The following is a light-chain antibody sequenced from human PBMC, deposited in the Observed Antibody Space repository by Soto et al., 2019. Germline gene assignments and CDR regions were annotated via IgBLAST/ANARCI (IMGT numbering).Light chain of an antibody. CDR1: SSNIGSNY. Sequence: QSVLTQPPSASGTPGQRVTISCSGSSSNIGSNYVYWYQQLPGTAPKLLIYRTNTRPSGVPDRFSGSKSGTSASLAISGLRSEDEADYYCAAWDDSLSGRVFGGGTKLTVL. V-gene: IGLV1-47*01. CDR3: AAWDDSLSGRV. J-gene: IGLJ3*02. CDR2: RTN.